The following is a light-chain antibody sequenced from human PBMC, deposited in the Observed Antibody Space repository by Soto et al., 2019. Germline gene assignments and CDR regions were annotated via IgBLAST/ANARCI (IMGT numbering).Light chain of an antibody. J-gene: IGKJ5*01. V-gene: IGKV1-39*01. CDR1: QSVTRY. Sequence: DIQMTQSPSSLSASVGDRVTITCRASQSVTRYLNWYQRKPGKAPKLLIYTASNLQGGVPSRFTGSGSGTYFTLTISSLQPEDFANYYCQQTYSTPFTFGQGTRLEIK. CDR2: TAS. CDR3: QQTYSTPFT.